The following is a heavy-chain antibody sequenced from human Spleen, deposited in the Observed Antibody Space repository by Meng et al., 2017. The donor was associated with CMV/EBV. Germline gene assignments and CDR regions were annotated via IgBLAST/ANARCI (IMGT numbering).Heavy chain of an antibody. V-gene: IGHV3-23*01. CDR1: EVSSRGYD. CDR2: ISGPGDST. Sequence: GGSLRLSCVDSEVSSRGYDMNWVRQAPGKGLEWVAVISGPGDSTYYADSVKGRFTISRDNSKNTLYLQMNSLRVEDTGIYYCAQNTIVVIPLARSYGMDVWGQGTTVTVSS. J-gene: IGHJ6*02. CDR3: AQNTIVVIPLARSYGMDV. D-gene: IGHD2-15*01.